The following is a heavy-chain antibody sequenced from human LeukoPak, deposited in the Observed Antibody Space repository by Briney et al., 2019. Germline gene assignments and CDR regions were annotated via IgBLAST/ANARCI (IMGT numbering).Heavy chain of an antibody. D-gene: IGHD1-14*01. Sequence: GGSLRLSCAASGFTLSDYAMYWVRHAPGKGRVWVSRFTADGSSTIYADSVMGRFTVSRDIAKNTLYLQMYSLRAEDTAVYYCARAQMGTPTDCWGQGTLVTVSS. CDR3: ARAQMGTPTDC. J-gene: IGHJ4*02. CDR2: FTADGSST. CDR1: GFTLSDYA. V-gene: IGHV3-74*01.